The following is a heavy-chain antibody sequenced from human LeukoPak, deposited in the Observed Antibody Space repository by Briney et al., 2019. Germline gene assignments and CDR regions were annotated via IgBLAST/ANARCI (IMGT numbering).Heavy chain of an antibody. CDR3: ARARIAAPLLDY. J-gene: IGHJ4*02. CDR2: ISGSGSSI. V-gene: IGHV3-48*03. D-gene: IGHD6-13*01. CDR1: GFTFSSYE. Sequence: QTGGSLRLSCAASGFTFSSYEMNWVRQAPGKGLEWVSYISGSGSSIYYADSAKGRFTISRDNAKNSLYLQMDSLRVEDTAVYFCARARIAAPLLDYWGQGSLVTVSS.